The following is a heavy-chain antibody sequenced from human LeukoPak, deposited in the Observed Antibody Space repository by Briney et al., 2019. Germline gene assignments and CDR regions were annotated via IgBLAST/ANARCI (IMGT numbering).Heavy chain of an antibody. J-gene: IGHJ4*02. CDR1: GFTYRTYW. D-gene: IGHD4-17*01. V-gene: IGHV3-33*07. Sequence: PGGSLRLSCVASGFTYRTYWMDWVRQAPGKGLEWVAVIWYDGTHIYYGDSVRGRFTISRDNSRDTVYLQMDSVRDEDTAVYYCATDAGGPYGNYRNHFDYWGRGTLVTVSS. CDR3: ATDAGGPYGNYRNHFDY. CDR2: IWYDGTHI.